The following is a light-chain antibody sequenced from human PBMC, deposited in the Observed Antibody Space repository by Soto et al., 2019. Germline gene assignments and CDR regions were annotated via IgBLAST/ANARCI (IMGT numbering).Light chain of an antibody. CDR1: SSDVGSYNL. V-gene: IGLV2-23*01. J-gene: IGLJ3*02. CDR2: EGS. Sequence: QSALTQPASVSGSPGQSITISCTGTSSDVGSYNLVSCYQQHPGKAPKLMIYEGSKRPSGVSNRFSGSKSGNTASMTISGLQAEDEADYYCCSYAGSSTWVFGGGTQLTVL. CDR3: CSYAGSSTWV.